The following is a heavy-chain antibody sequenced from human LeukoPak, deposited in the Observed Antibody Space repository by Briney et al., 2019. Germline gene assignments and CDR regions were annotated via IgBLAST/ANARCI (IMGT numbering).Heavy chain of an antibody. J-gene: IGHJ5*01. CDR2: INQNGGEK. CDR1: GFTLSDSW. Sequence: GGSLRLSCAAPGFTLSDSWMTWVRQAPGKGLEWVANINQNGGEKEYVDSVKGRFTISRDNAKNSLFLQMNRLRAEDTAVYYCARGIGWFEYWGQGTLVTVSS. D-gene: IGHD2-15*01. CDR3: ARGIGWFEY. V-gene: IGHV3-7*05.